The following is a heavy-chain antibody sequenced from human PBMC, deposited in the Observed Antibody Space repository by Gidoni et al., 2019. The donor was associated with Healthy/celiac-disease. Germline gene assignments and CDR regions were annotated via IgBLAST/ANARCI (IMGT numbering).Heavy chain of an antibody. V-gene: IGHV3-23*01. CDR1: GFTFSSYA. J-gene: IGHJ4*02. CDR2: ISGSGGST. D-gene: IGHD3-22*01. CDR3: AKASNHYYDSDPPGFDY. Sequence: EVQLLESGGGLVQPGGSLRLSCAPSGFTFSSYAISCVRQAPGKGLEWVSAISGSGGSTYYADSVKGRFTISRDNSKNTLYLQMNSLRAEDTAVYYCAKASNHYYDSDPPGFDYWGQGTLVTVSS.